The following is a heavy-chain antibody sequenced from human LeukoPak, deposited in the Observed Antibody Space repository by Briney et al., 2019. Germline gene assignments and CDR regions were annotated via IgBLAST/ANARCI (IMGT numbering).Heavy chain of an antibody. D-gene: IGHD2-2*01. Sequence: ETLSLTCTVSGSSISNYYWGWIRQAPGKGLEWDGRIESKTDGGTTDYAAPVKGRFTISRDDSKNTLYLQMNSLKTEDTAVYYCTTEPPMDFFVVLPAWGQGTLVTVSS. CDR3: TTEPPMDFFVVLPA. J-gene: IGHJ5*02. CDR1: GSSISNYY. CDR2: IESKTDGGTT. V-gene: IGHV3-15*04.